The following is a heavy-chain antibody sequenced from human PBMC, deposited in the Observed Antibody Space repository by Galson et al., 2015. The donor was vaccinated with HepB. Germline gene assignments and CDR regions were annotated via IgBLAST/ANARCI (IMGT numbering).Heavy chain of an antibody. J-gene: IGHJ4*02. V-gene: IGHV3-48*01. CDR2: ISSSSSTI. CDR3: ARDLSLWVHGGKVGY. CDR1: GFTFSSYS. D-gene: IGHD4-23*01. Sequence: SLRLSCAASGFTFSSYSMNWVRQAPGKGLEWVSYISSSSSTIYYADSVKGRFTISRDNAKNSLYLQMNSLRAEDTAVYYCARDLSLWVHGGKVGYWGQGTLVTVSP.